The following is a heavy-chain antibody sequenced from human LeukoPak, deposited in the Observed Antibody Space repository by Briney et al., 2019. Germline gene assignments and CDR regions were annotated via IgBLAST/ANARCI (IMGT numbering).Heavy chain of an antibody. D-gene: IGHD3-10*01. J-gene: IGHJ3*02. CDR1: GYTFTGYY. Sequence: ASVKVSCKASGYTFTGYYIYWVRQAPGQGLEWMGWINPNSGGTNYARKFQGRVTMTRDTSISTAYMELSRLRSDDTAVYYCARWGIGDLRNTFDIWGHGTMVTVSS. V-gene: IGHV1-2*02. CDR3: ARWGIGDLRNTFDI. CDR2: INPNSGGT.